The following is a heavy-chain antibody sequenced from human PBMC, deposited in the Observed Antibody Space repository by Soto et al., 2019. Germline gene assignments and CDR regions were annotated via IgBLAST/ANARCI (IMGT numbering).Heavy chain of an antibody. CDR3: VRTPATDWYFDL. J-gene: IGHJ2*01. V-gene: IGHV3-33*01. Sequence: QVQLEESGGGVVQPGRSQRLSCAASEFSFSSYGMHWVRQAPGKGLEWVAAIWYDGSKKFYADSVKGRFTISRDNSKYTLDLQMDSLTVEETAVYFCVRTPATDWYFDLWGRGTLLFVSS. CDR2: IWYDGSKK. CDR1: EFSFSSYG.